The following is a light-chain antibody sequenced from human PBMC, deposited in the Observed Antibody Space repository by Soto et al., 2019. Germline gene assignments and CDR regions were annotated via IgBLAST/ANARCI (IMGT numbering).Light chain of an antibody. CDR2: DAS. CDR1: QSINNW. V-gene: IGKV1-5*01. J-gene: IGKJ1*01. Sequence: DIQMTQSPSTLSASIGDRVTITCRASQSINNWLAWYQQKPGKAPNLLIFDASSLEGGVPSRFSGSGSGTEFSLTISSLQRDDFATYYCQQYNANSPPWTFGQGTKVELK. CDR3: QQYNANSPPWT.